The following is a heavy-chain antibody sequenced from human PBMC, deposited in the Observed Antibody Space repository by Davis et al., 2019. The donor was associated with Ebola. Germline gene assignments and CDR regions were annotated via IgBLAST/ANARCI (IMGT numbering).Heavy chain of an antibody. D-gene: IGHD2-15*01. J-gene: IGHJ6*02. CDR3: ATVDLGYCSGGSCLYYYYGMDV. CDR2: IYYSGNT. Sequence: SETLSLTCTVSGGSISSYYWSWIRQPPGKGLEWIGYIYYSGNTNYNPSLKSRVTISVDTSKNQFSLKLSSVTAADTAVYYCATVDLGYCSGGSCLYYYYGMDVWGQGTTVTVSS. V-gene: IGHV4-59*01. CDR1: GGSISSYY.